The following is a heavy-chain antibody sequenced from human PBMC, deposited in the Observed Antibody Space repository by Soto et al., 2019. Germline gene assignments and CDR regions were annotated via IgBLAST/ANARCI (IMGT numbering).Heavy chain of an antibody. V-gene: IGHV3-23*01. CDR3: ATRTYSGVLDGHAEVDV. J-gene: IGHJ6*02. D-gene: IGHD1-26*01. CDR1: GFTFSIYA. Sequence: EVQVLESGGGLVQPGGSLRLSCAASGFTFSIYAMIGVRQAPGKGREGVSAISDSGRTDYADSVKGRFTISRDNSKNTVFLQMSSLRADDTAVYYCATRTYSGVLDGHAEVDVWGQGTTVTVSS. CDR2: ISDSGRT.